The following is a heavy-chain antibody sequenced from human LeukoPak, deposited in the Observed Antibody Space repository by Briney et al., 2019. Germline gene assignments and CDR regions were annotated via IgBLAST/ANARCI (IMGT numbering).Heavy chain of an antibody. CDR3: ARVNLHDYGAHFDY. CDR1: GGSITSGDYY. CDR2: IYYSGST. D-gene: IGHD4-17*01. Sequence: SETLSLTCTVSGGSITSGDYYWSWIRQPPGKGLEWIGYIYYSGSTYYNPSLKSRVTISVDTSKNQFSLKLSSVTAADTAVYYCARVNLHDYGAHFDYWGQGTLVTVSS. V-gene: IGHV4-30-4*08. J-gene: IGHJ4*02.